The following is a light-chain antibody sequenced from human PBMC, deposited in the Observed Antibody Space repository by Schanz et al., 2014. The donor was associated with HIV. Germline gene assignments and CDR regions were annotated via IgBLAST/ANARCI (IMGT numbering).Light chain of an antibody. CDR1: SSDVGGYDY. Sequence: QSALTQPASVSGSPGQSITISCTGTSSDVGGYDYVSWYQQHPGQAPKLLIYDVTYRPSGISNRFSGSKSGYTASLTISGLQAEDEADYYCGSFAGSNTRGLVFGTGTKLTVL. V-gene: IGLV2-14*03. J-gene: IGLJ1*01. CDR3: GSFAGSNTRGLV. CDR2: DVT.